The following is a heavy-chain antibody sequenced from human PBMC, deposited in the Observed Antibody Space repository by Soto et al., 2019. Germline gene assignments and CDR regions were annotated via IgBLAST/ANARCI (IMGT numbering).Heavy chain of an antibody. D-gene: IGHD4-4*01. CDR3: ATRHYNDNHDY. J-gene: IGHJ4*02. CDR1: AFTVNSDY. Sequence: EVQLVESGGGLIQPGGSLRLSCAASAFTVNSDYMSWVRQAPGKGLEWVSVIYFDGRTYYADSVKGRFTVSRDNSKGTLYLQMNSLRAEDTAIYYCATRHYNDNHDYWGQGTLVTVSS. V-gene: IGHV3-53*01. CDR2: IYFDGRT.